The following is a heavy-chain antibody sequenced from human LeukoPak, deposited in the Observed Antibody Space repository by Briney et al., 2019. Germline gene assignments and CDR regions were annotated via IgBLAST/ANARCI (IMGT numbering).Heavy chain of an antibody. CDR3: ARGVMPQLPDWFDP. V-gene: IGHV3-21*01. Sequence: PGGSLRLSCAASGFTFSSYGMGWVRQAPGKGLEWVSSISSGSSYIYYADSVKGRFTISRDNAKNSLYLQMNSLRAEDTAVYYCARGVMPQLPDWFDPWGQGTLVTVSS. CDR2: ISSGSSYI. D-gene: IGHD2-2*01. CDR1: GFTFSSYG. J-gene: IGHJ5*02.